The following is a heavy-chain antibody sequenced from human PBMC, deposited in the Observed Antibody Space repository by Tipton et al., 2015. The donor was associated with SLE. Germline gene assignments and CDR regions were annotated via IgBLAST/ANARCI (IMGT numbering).Heavy chain of an antibody. J-gene: IGHJ2*01. CDR3: ARVGEPNHYDFWSGYHYWYFAL. V-gene: IGHV4-39*07. CDR2: IYYSGST. CDR1: GGSISSSSYY. Sequence: TLSLTCTVSGGSISSSSYYWGWIRQPPGKGLEWIGSIYYSGSTYYNPSLKSRVTISVDTSKNQFSLKLSSVTAADTAVYYCARVGEPNHYDFWSGYHYWYFALWGRGTLVTVSS. D-gene: IGHD3-3*01.